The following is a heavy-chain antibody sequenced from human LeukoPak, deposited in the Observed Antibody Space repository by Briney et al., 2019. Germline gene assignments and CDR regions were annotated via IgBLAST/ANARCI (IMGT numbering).Heavy chain of an antibody. CDR1: GGSISSYY. CDR3: ARVLGYDYYFDY. D-gene: IGHD5-12*01. Sequence: SETLSLTCTVSGGSISSYYWSWIRQPPGKGLEWIGYIYYSGSTNYNPSLKSRVTISVDTSKNQFSLKLSSVTAADTAVYYCARVLGYDYYFDYWGQGTLVTVSS. V-gene: IGHV4-59*01. J-gene: IGHJ4*02. CDR2: IYYSGST.